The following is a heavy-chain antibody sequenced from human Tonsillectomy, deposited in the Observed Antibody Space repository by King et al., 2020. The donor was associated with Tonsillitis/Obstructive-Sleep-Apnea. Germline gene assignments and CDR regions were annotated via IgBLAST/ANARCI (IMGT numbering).Heavy chain of an antibody. Sequence: VQLVESRGGLVQPGGSLRLSCAASGFSFSSYWMHWVRQAPGKGLVWVSRIHGVGRSSSYADSVKGRFTISRDNAKNTLYLQMNSLSAEDTAGYYCARDLPPTTYWGQGTLVAVSS. CDR3: ARDLPPTTY. CDR1: GFSFSSYW. D-gene: IGHD5-12*01. V-gene: IGHV3-74*01. CDR2: IHGVGRSS. J-gene: IGHJ4*02.